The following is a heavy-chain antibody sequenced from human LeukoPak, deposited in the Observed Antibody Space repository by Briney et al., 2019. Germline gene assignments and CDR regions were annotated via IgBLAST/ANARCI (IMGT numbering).Heavy chain of an antibody. D-gene: IGHD6-19*01. CDR3: AREEIFRVAVAGNWVDY. V-gene: IGHV3-30-3*01. J-gene: IGHJ4*02. Sequence: PGGSLRLSCAASGFTFSSYAMHWVRQAPGKGLEWVAVISYDGSNKYYAGSVKGRFTISRDNSKNTLYLQMNSLRAEDTAVYYCAREEIFRVAVAGNWVDYRGQGTLVTVSS. CDR1: GFTFSSYA. CDR2: ISYDGSNK.